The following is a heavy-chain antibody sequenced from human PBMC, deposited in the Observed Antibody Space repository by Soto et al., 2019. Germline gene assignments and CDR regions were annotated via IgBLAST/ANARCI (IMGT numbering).Heavy chain of an antibody. J-gene: IGHJ4*02. V-gene: IGHV3-23*01. CDR2: IDGSGRNT. CDR3: AKDGGSVCSGGTCYFQAPDY. CDR1: GFTFSSYA. D-gene: IGHD2-15*01. Sequence: QPGGSLRLSCAASGFTFSSYAMSWVRQAPGKGLEWVSGIDGSGRNTYYADSVKGRFTISRDNSKNTLSVQMNGLRVEDTALYYCAKDGGSVCSGGTCYFQAPDYWGQGTLVTVSS.